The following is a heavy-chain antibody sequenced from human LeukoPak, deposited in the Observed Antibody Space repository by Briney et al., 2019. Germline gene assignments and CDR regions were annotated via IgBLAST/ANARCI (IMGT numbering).Heavy chain of an antibody. J-gene: IGHJ4*02. CDR1: GFTFSSYA. Sequence: GGSLRVSCAASGFTFSSYAMSWVRQAPGKGQEWVSGVSGSGGSTYYADSVKGRFTISRDNSKNTLYLQMNSLRAEDTAVYYCAKDLRLGGRPYYFDYWGQGTLVTVSS. CDR3: AKDLRLGGRPYYFDY. V-gene: IGHV3-23*01. D-gene: IGHD3-16*01. CDR2: VSGSGGST.